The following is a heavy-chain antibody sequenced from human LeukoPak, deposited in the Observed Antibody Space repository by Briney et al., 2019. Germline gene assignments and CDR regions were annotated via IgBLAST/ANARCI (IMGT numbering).Heavy chain of an antibody. CDR2: ISSSGSTI. D-gene: IGHD4-17*01. J-gene: IGHJ3*02. CDR3: ARDQNDYHDAFDI. V-gene: IGHV3-11*01. Sequence: GGSLRLSCAASGFTFSDYYMSWIRQAPGKGLEWVSYISSSGSTIYYADSVKGRFTISRDNAKNSLYLQMNSLRAEDTAVYYCARDQNDYHDAFDIWGQGTMVTVSS. CDR1: GFTFSDYY.